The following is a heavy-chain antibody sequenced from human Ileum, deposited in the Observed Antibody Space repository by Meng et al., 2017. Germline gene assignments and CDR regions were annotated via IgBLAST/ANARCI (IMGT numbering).Heavy chain of an antibody. Sequence: GESLKISCAASGFTFSSYSMRWVRQAPGKGLEWVSAISGSGTTYYADSVKGRFTISRDNSKNTLYLQMNSLRAEDTAIYYCTKATTVTYKAFDYWGHGTRVTVSS. CDR1: GFTFSSYS. CDR3: TKATTVTYKAFDY. D-gene: IGHD4-17*01. CDR2: ISGSGTT. V-gene: IGHV3-23*01. J-gene: IGHJ4*01.